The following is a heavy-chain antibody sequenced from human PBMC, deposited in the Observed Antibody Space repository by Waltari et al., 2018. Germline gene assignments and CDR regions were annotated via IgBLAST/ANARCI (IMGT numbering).Heavy chain of an antibody. V-gene: IGHV3-33*06. CDR1: GFPFSSYG. CDR3: AKEGSLVGAINTRLFDY. D-gene: IGHD1-26*01. CDR2: IWYDGSNK. Sequence: QVQLVESGGGVVQPGMSLRLSCEASGFPFSSYGMPWVRPAPGKGLARVAVIWYDGSNKYYADSVKGRFTISRDNSKNTLYLQMNSLRAEDTAVYYCAKEGSLVGAINTRLFDYWGQGTLVTVSS. J-gene: IGHJ4*02.